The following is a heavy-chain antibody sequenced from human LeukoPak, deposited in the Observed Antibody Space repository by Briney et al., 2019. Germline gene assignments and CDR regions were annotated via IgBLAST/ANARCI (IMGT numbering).Heavy chain of an antibody. D-gene: IGHD4-23*01. CDR1: GFSFSTYS. CDR2: ISSSSSTI. CDR3: ARGSEFGTTVVTRNIDYYYYYMDV. Sequence: GGSLRLSCVASGFSFSTYSMNWVRQPPGKGLEWVSYISSSSSTIYYADSVKGRFTISRDNAKNSLYLQMNSLRAEDTAVYYCARGSEFGTTVVTRNIDYYYYYMDVWGKGTTVTVSS. J-gene: IGHJ6*03. V-gene: IGHV3-48*01.